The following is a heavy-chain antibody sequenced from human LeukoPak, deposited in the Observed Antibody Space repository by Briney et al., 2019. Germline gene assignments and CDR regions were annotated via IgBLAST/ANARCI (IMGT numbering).Heavy chain of an antibody. Sequence: GGSLRLSCAASGFTFDDYGMHWVRQAPGKGLEWVSLISGDGGTTYYADSVKGRFTISRDNSKNSLYLQMNTLRTEDTALYYCAKDRGSYAYGMDVWGQGTTVTVSS. CDR1: GFTFDDYG. CDR2: ISGDGGTT. V-gene: IGHV3-43*02. D-gene: IGHD1-26*01. J-gene: IGHJ6*02. CDR3: AKDRGSYAYGMDV.